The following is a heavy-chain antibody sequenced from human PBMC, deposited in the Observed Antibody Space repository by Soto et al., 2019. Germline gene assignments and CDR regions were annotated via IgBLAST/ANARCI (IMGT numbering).Heavy chain of an antibody. CDR1: GFTFNSYA. V-gene: IGHV3-23*01. J-gene: IGHJ4*02. CDR2: IIGSGGST. D-gene: IGHD3-22*01. CDR3: AKDRNYYDSSGYDC. Sequence: GGSLRLSCAASGFTFNSYAMSWVRQAPGKGLEWVSTIIGSGGSTYYADSVKGRFSVSRDNSKNTLYLQMNSLRAEDTAVYYCAKDRNYYDSSGYDCWGQGTLVTVSS.